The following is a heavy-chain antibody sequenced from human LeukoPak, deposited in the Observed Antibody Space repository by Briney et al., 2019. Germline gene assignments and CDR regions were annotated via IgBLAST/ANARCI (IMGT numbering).Heavy chain of an antibody. V-gene: IGHV5-51*01. D-gene: IGHD6-19*01. Sequence: GESLKISCKTSGYSFSTYWIGWVRQVPGKGLEWMGIIYPSDSDTRYSPSFQGQVTISADKSISTAYLQWSSLKASDTAMYYCARHYIAVAGNYYYYYMDVWGKGTTVTVSS. CDR3: ARHYIAVAGNYYYYYMDV. J-gene: IGHJ6*03. CDR1: GYSFSTYW. CDR2: IYPSDSDT.